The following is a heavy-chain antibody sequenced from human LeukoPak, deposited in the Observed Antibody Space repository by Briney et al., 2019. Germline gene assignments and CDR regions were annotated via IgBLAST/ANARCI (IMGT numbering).Heavy chain of an antibody. J-gene: IGHJ4*02. CDR3: ARRQFFYGSGSYYWADFDY. CDR1: GLTFSNYW. D-gene: IGHD3-10*01. CDR2: IKQDGSEK. V-gene: IGHV3-7*01. Sequence: PGGSLRLSCAASGLTFSNYWMSWVRQAPGKGLEWEANIKQDGSEKYYVDSVKGRFTISRDNAKNSLYLQMNSLRAEDTAVYYCARRQFFYGSGSYYWADFDYWGQGTLVTVSS.